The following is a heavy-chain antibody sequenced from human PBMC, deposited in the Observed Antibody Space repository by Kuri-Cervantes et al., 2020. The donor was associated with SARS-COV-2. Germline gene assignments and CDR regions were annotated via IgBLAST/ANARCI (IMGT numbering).Heavy chain of an antibody. CDR1: GGSITIDNYY. D-gene: IGHD1-26*01. V-gene: IGHV4-30-4*08. CDR3: ASPIIVGATDY. Sequence: SETLSLTCTVSGGSITIDNYYWSWVRQPPGMGLEWIRHIYYSGNTYYNPSLKSRVSMSVDTSNNQFSLKLNAVTAADTAVYYCASPIIVGATDYWGQGTLVTVSS. J-gene: IGHJ4*02. CDR2: IYYSGNT.